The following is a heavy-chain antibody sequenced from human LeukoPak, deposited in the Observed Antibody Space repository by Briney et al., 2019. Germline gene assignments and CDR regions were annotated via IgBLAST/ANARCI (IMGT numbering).Heavy chain of an antibody. CDR3: ATEEGYNAY. V-gene: IGHV4-34*01. CDR1: GGSFSAYY. Sequence: PSETLSLTCAVYGGSFSAYYWSWIRQSPGKGLEWIGEIHHSGSTKYNPSLKSRVTISVDMSQSQFSLKLTSVTAADTAVYYRATEEGYNAYWGQGILVTVSS. J-gene: IGHJ4*02. D-gene: IGHD5-24*01. CDR2: IHHSGST.